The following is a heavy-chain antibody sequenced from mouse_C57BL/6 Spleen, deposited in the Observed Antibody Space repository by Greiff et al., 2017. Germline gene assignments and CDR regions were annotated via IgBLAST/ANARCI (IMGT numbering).Heavy chain of an antibody. CDR3: ARSYYGSSYYFDY. D-gene: IGHD1-1*01. V-gene: IGHV1-75*01. J-gene: IGHJ2*01. Sequence: QVQLKESGPELVKPGASVKISCKASGYTFTDYYINWVKQRPGQGLEWIGWIFPGSGSTYYNEKFKGKATLTVDKSSSTAYMLLSSLTSEDSAVYFCARSYYGSSYYFDYWGQGTTLTVSS. CDR2: IFPGSGST. CDR1: GYTFTDYY.